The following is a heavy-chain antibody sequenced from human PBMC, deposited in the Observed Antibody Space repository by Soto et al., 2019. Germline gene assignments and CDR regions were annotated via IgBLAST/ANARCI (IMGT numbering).Heavy chain of an antibody. CDR3: AKEAYTIFGVASWFDP. CDR1: GGTFSSYA. CDR2: IIPIFGTA. Sequence: SVKVSCKASGGTFSSYAISWVRQAPGQGLEWMGGIIPIFGTANYAQKFQGRVTITADESTSTAYMELSSLRSEDTAVYYCAKEAYTIFGVASWFDPWGQGTLVTVSS. J-gene: IGHJ5*02. D-gene: IGHD3-3*01. V-gene: IGHV1-69*13.